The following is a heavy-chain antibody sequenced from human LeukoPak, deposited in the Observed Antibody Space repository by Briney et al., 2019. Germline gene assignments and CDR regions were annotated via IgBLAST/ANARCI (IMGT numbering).Heavy chain of an antibody. CDR2: IIPIFGTA. CDR3: AREKFFWKQQSSSGGFFDY. Sequence: GSSVKVSCKASGGTFSSYAISWVRQAPGQGLEWMGGIIPIFGTANYAQKFQGRVTITTDESTSTAYMELSSLRSEDTAVYYCAREKFFWKQQSSSGGFFDYWGQGTLVTVSS. CDR1: GGTFSSYA. V-gene: IGHV1-69*05. D-gene: IGHD3-3*01. J-gene: IGHJ4*02.